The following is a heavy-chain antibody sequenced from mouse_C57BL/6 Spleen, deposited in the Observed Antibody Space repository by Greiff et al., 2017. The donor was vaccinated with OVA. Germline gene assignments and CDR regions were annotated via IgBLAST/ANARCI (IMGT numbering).Heavy chain of an antibody. CDR3: ARYGSSYWYFDF. Sequence: EVQLQQSGPVLVKPGASVKMSCKASGYTFTDYYMNWVKQSPGKSLEWIGVINPYNGGTSYNQKFKGKATLTVDKSSSTAYMQLNSLTSEDTAVYYCARYGSSYWYFDFWGTGTTVTVS. D-gene: IGHD1-1*01. V-gene: IGHV1-19*01. CDR2: INPYNGGT. J-gene: IGHJ1*03. CDR1: GYTFTDYY.